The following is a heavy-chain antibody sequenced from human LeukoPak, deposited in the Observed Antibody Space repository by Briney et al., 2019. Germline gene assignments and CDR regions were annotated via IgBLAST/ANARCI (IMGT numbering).Heavy chain of an antibody. Sequence: GGSLRLSCVASAFTFSRDAMNWVRQAPGKGLEWVSGISGSGGGTYYADSVKGRFTISGDNSKNTVYLQMNSLRAEDTAIYYCAGDRKSGNFLGEFDHWGQGTLVTVSS. J-gene: IGHJ5*02. CDR2: ISGSGGGT. CDR1: AFTFSRDA. D-gene: IGHD1-26*01. V-gene: IGHV3-23*01. CDR3: AGDRKSGNFLGEFDH.